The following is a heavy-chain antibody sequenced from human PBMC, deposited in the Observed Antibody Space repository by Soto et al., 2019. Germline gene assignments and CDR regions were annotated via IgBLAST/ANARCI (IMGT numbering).Heavy chain of an antibody. CDR1: GCSVSNNY. V-gene: IGHV3-66*01. CDR2: IQDGGSI. CDR3: ARGEGSGSNALGQ. Sequence: EVLLEESGGDLVQPGGSLRLSCAASGCSVSNNYMTWVRQVPGKGLEWVSVIQDGGSITYADSVRDRFTISRDSSKNTVFLQMSSLRPEDTAVYFCARGEGSGSNALGQWGQGTLVTVSS. J-gene: IGHJ4*02. D-gene: IGHD3-10*01.